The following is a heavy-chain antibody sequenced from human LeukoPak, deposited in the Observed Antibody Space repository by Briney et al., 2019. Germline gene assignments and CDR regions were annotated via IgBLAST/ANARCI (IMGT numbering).Heavy chain of an antibody. CDR3: ARDYGGDSGWFDP. D-gene: IGHD4-23*01. CDR1: GYTFTNYD. J-gene: IGHJ5*02. V-gene: IGHV1-8*01. Sequence: GASVKVSCKASGYTFTNYDLNWVRQATGQGLEWLGWMKPNSGETGYAQKFQGRVTLTRDTSISTAYVELSGLKSEDTAVYYCARDYGGDSGWFDPWGQGTLVTVSS. CDR2: MKPNSGET.